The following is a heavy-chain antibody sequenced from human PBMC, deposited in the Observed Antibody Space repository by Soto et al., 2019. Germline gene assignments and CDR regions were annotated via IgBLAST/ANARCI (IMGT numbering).Heavy chain of an antibody. V-gene: IGHV4-34*01. CDR1: GGSFSGYY. J-gene: IGHJ4*02. CDR3: ARVRALYSSSTPVRLRGEKFLDY. D-gene: IGHD6-6*01. Sequence: KQSPTLSLTCAVYGGSFSGYYWSWIRQPPGKGLEWIGEINHSGSTNYNPSLKSRVTISVDTSKNQFSLKLSSVTAADTAVYYCARVRALYSSSTPVRLRGEKFLDYWGQGTLVTVSS. CDR2: INHSGST.